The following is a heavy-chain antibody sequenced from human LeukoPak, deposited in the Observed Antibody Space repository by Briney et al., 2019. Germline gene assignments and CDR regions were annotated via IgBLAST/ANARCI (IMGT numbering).Heavy chain of an antibody. D-gene: IGHD1-26*01. CDR1: GYSISSAYY. CDR2: FHHSGST. Sequence: PSETLSLTCIVSGYSISSAYYWGWIRQPPGKGLEWIGTFHHSGSTNYNPSLKSRVTISVDTSKNQFSLKLSSVTAADTAVYYCARVRGSGSYCDYWGQGTLVTVSS. J-gene: IGHJ4*02. CDR3: ARVRGSGSYCDY. V-gene: IGHV4-38-2*02.